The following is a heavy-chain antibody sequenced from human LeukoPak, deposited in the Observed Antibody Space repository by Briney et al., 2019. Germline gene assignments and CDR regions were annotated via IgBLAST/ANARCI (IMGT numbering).Heavy chain of an antibody. CDR3: ARDLRPRGTAFDI. CDR2: IKSDGSDI. Sequence: GGSLRLSCAASGLTFSNHWIHWVRQAPGKGLVWVSYIKSDGSDIDYADSVKGRFTISRDNAKNTLYLQMNTLRAEDTAVYHCARDLRPRGTAFDIWGHGTMVTVSS. J-gene: IGHJ3*02. D-gene: IGHD1-1*01. V-gene: IGHV3-74*01. CDR1: GLTFSNHW.